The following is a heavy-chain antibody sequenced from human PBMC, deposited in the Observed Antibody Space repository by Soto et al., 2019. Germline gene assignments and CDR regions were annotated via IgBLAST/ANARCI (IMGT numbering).Heavy chain of an antibody. CDR1: GGSFSGYY. J-gene: IGHJ4*02. CDR2: INHSGST. Sequence: SETLSLTCAVYGGSFSGYYWSWIRQPPGKGLEWIGEINHSGSTNHNPSLKSRVTISVDTSKNQFSLKLSSVTAADTAVYYCARSLTTHYYDSSGYSAPFDYWGQGTLVTVS. V-gene: IGHV4-34*01. CDR3: ARSLTTHYYDSSGYSAPFDY. D-gene: IGHD3-22*01.